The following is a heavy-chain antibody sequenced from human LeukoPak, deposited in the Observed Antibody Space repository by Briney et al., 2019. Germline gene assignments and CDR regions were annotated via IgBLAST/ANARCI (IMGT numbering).Heavy chain of an antibody. D-gene: IGHD5-18*01. J-gene: IGHJ4*02. V-gene: IGHV3-23*01. CDR2: ISASGGST. CDR3: AKDFLGRGYSDVVDLAFDY. Sequence: GGSLRLSCAASGFAFSSYAMSWVRQAPGKGLEWVSSISASGGSTYYADSVKGRFTISRDNSKNTLYLQMSSLRADDTAVYYCAKDFLGRGYSDVVDLAFDYWGQGTLVPVSS. CDR1: GFAFSSYA.